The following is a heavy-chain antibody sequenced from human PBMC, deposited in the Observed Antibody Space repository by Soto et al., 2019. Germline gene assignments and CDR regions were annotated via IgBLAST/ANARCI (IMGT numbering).Heavy chain of an antibody. Sequence: GASVKVSCKVSGYTFTSYGISWVRQAPGQGLEWMGWISAYNGNTNYAQKLQGRVTMTTDTSTSTAYMELRSLRSDDTAVYYCARDRIGYCSGGSCYTLGYYYYGMDVWGQGTTVTVSS. CDR2: ISAYNGNT. CDR1: GYTFTSYG. V-gene: IGHV1-18*04. CDR3: ARDRIGYCSGGSCYTLGYYYYGMDV. J-gene: IGHJ6*02. D-gene: IGHD2-15*01.